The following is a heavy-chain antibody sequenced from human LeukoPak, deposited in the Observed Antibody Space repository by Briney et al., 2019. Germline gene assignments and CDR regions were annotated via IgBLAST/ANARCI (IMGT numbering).Heavy chain of an antibody. CDR2: IYPGDSDT. J-gene: IGHJ4*02. CDR3: ARLLVVPAAYFDY. CDR1: GCSFTSYW. V-gene: IGHV5-51*01. D-gene: IGHD2-2*01. Sequence: GESLKISCKGSGCSFTSYWIGWVRQMPGKGLERMGIIYPGDSDTRYSPSFQGQVTISADKSISTAYLQWSSLKASDTAMYYCARLLVVPAAYFDYWGQGTLVTVSS.